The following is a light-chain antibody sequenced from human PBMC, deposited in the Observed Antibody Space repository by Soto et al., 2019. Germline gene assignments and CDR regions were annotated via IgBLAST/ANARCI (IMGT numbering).Light chain of an antibody. CDR2: DAS. CDR1: QSLRSS. CDR3: QQAKSFPVT. Sequence: ETMMTQSPYTLSVSLGERATLSCRASQSLRSSLAWYQQKPGQAPRLLIYDASNRATGIPARFSGSGSGTDFTLTINSLQPEDFATYYCQQAKSFPVTFGQGTRLEIK. J-gene: IGKJ5*01. V-gene: IGKV3D-15*01.